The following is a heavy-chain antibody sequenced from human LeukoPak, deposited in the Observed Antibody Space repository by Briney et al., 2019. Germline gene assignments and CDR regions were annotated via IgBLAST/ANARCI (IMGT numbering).Heavy chain of an antibody. CDR1: GFTFSSYY. CDR2: IRPSGDNT. CDR3: AKNGDRGAYCTGGTCYPYFYYYMDV. D-gene: IGHD2-15*01. V-gene: IGHV3-23*01. Sequence: GGSLRLFCAASGFTFSSYYMTWVRQHPGRGLELGSSIRPSGDNTYYGDSVRGRFTISRDNSKNTRYLQMNSLRAEDTAIYYCAKNGDRGAYCTGGTCYPYFYYYMDVWGKGTTVTI. J-gene: IGHJ6*03.